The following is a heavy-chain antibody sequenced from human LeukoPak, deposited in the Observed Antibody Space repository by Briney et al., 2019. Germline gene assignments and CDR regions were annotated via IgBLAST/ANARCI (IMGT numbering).Heavy chain of an antibody. V-gene: IGHV3-23*01. J-gene: IGHJ4*02. CDR2: ISGSGGST. CDR1: GFTFSSYA. Sequence: GGSLRLSCAASGFTFSSYAMSWVRQAPGKGLEWVSAISGSGGSTYYADSVKGRFTISRDNSKNTLYLQMNSLRAEDTAVYYCARADSGRHTVLTPVYWGQGTLVTVSS. D-gene: IGHD2-8*01. CDR3: ARADSGRHTVLTPVY.